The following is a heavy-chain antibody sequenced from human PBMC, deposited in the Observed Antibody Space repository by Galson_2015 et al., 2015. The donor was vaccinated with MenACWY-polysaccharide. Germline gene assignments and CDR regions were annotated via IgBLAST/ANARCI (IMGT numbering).Heavy chain of an antibody. J-gene: IGHJ4*02. CDR3: TRERSIDY. Sequence: SLRLSCAASGFTFGDYAMAWFRQAPGKGLEWVGFIRCKASGETTGYAASVKGRFTISRDDSKSTAYLQMNSLQTEDTGIYYCTRERSIDYWGQGTLVTVSS. V-gene: IGHV3-49*03. CDR2: IRCKASGETT. CDR1: GFTFGDYA.